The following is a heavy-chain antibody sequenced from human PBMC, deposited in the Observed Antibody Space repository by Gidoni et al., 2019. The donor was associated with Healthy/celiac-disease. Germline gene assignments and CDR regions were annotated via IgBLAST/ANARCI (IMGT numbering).Heavy chain of an antibody. CDR3: ARGGGGSRNYFDY. D-gene: IGHD3-16*01. Sequence: EFGLSWVQPGRSLRLSCAASGFTFSSYGMHWVRQAPGKGLEWVAVLWYDGSNKYYADSVKGRFTIARNNSKNTLYLKMNSLRAEDTAVYYCARGGGGSRNYFDYWGQGTLVTVSS. V-gene: IGHV3-33*01. CDR2: LWYDGSNK. J-gene: IGHJ4*02. CDR1: GFTFSSYG.